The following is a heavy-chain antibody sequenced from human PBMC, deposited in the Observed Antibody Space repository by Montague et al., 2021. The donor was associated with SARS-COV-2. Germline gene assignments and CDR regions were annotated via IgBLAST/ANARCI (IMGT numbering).Heavy chain of an antibody. V-gene: IGHV4-39*01. CDR1: GGSINSSTYY. Sequence: SETLSLTCIVSGGSINSSTYYWAWIRQPPGKGLEWIATIYYRGAXWSDPSLRSRVTISADTSRNQFNPKLTSVTAADMGLYYCARRVTRGAFDVWGQGTMVTVSS. J-gene: IGHJ3*01. CDR2: IYYRGAX. D-gene: IGHD1-1*01. CDR3: ARRVTRGAFDV.